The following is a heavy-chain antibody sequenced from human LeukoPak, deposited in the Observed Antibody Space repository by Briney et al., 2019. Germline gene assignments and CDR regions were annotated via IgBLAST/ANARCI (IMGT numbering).Heavy chain of an antibody. V-gene: IGHV4-39*07. CDR3: ARTNGATYDYVWGSYRPYYFDY. CDR2: IYYTGST. D-gene: IGHD3-16*02. Sequence: SETLSLTCSVSGGSINSIDYHWGWIRQPPGKGLEYIGSIYYTGSTNYNTSLKRRATISVDTSKNQFSLKLSSVTAADTAVYYCARTNGATYDYVWGSYRPYYFDYWGQGTLVTVSS. J-gene: IGHJ4*02. CDR1: GGSINSIDYH.